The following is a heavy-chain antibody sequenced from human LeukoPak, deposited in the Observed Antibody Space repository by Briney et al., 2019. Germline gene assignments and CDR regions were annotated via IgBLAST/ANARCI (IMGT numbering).Heavy chain of an antibody. CDR1: GFXFNNYS. CDR3: ARGGVDGMDV. D-gene: IGHD2-8*02. V-gene: IGHV3-48*02. CDR2: ISTGSSTI. J-gene: IGHJ6*02. Sequence: GGSLRLSCAASGFXFNNYSINWLRQAAGKGLAWVSYISTGSSTIYYADSVKGRFTISRDNAQNSLYLQMNSLRDEDTAMYYCARGGVDGMDVWGQGTTVTVSS.